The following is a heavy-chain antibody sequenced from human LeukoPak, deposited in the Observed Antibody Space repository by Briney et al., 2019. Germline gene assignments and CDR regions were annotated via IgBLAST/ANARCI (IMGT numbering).Heavy chain of an antibody. CDR1: GGSISSGGYY. Sequence: PSQTLSLTCTVSGGSISSGGYYWSWIRQRPGKGLEWIGYIYYSGSTYYNPSLKSRVTISVDTSKNQFSLKLSSVTAADTAVYYCARSVEMATMKLWGQGTLVTVSS. CDR3: ARSVEMATMKL. D-gene: IGHD5-24*01. J-gene: IGHJ4*02. V-gene: IGHV4-31*03. CDR2: IYYSGST.